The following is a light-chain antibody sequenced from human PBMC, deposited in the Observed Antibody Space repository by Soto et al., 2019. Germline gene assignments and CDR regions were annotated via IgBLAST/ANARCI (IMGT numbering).Light chain of an antibody. CDR2: DAS. J-gene: IGKJ1*01. CDR3: QQYYSYWT. Sequence: EIQMTQSPSTLSASVGDRVTITCRASQSISSWLAWYQQQPGQAPKLLIYDASSLESGVPSRFSGSGSETEFTLAISSLQPDDSATYYCQQYYSYWTFGQGTKVDI. V-gene: IGKV1-5*01. CDR1: QSISSW.